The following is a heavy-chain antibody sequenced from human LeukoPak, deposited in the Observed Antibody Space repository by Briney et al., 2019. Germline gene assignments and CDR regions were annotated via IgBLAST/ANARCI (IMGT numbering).Heavy chain of an antibody. Sequence: SVKVSCKASGGTFSSYAISWVRQAPGQGLEWMGRIIPIFGIANYAQKFQGRVTITADKSTSTAYMELSSLRSEDTAVYYCAYYDSSGYHFDYWGQGTLITVSS. J-gene: IGHJ4*02. CDR1: GGTFSSYA. D-gene: IGHD3-22*01. CDR2: IIPIFGIA. CDR3: AYYDSSGYHFDY. V-gene: IGHV1-69*04.